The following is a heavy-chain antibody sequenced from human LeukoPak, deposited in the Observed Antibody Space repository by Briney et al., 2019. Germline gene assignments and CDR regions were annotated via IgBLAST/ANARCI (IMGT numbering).Heavy chain of an antibody. CDR1: GGSISSYY. CDR3: ARDGADYYGSGSYYASYMDV. Sequence: SETLSLTCTVSGGSISSYYWSWIRQPPGKGLEWIGYIYYSGSTNFNPSLKSRVTISIDTSKNQFSLKLTSVTAADTAVYYCARDGADYYGSGSYYASYMDVWGKGTTVTVSS. J-gene: IGHJ6*03. CDR2: IYYSGST. D-gene: IGHD3-10*01. V-gene: IGHV4-59*01.